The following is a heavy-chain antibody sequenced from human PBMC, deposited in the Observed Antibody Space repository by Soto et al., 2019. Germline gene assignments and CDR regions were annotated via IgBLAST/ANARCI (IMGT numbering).Heavy chain of an antibody. J-gene: IGHJ4*02. V-gene: IGHV4-39*01. Sequence: SETLSLTCTVSGGSISSSSYYWGWIRQPPGKGLEWIGSIYYSGSTYYNPSLKSRVTISVDTSKNQFSLKLSSVTAADTAVYYCARQWEVLRYFDWSPPTGPFDYWGQGTLVTVSS. D-gene: IGHD3-9*01. CDR2: IYYSGST. CDR1: GGSISSSSYY. CDR3: ARQWEVLRYFDWSPPTGPFDY.